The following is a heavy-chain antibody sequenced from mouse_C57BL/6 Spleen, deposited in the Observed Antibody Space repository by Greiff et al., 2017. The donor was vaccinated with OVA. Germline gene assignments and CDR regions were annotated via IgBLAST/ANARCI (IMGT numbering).Heavy chain of an antibody. J-gene: IGHJ3*01. CDR3: ARRGSSHFAY. CDR2: INPNNGGT. CDR1: GYTFTDYY. D-gene: IGHD1-1*01. V-gene: IGHV1-26*01. Sequence: VQLQQSGPELVKPGASVKISCKASGYTFTDYYMNWVKQSHGKSLEWIGDINPNNGGTSYNQKFKGKATLTVDKSSSTAYMELRSLTSEDSAVYYCARRGSSHFAYWGQGTLVTVSA.